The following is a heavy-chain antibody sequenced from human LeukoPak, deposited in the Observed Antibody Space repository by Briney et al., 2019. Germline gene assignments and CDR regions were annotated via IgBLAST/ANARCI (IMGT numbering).Heavy chain of an antibody. D-gene: IGHD6-13*01. CDR3: ARDKAAAGRGTFDY. Sequence: GGSLRLSCAASGFTFSCYAMHWVRQAPGKGLEWVAVISYDGSNKYYADSVKGRFTISRDNSKNTLYLQMNSLRAEDTAVYYCARDKAAAGRGTFDYWGQGTLVTVSS. CDR1: GFTFSCYA. J-gene: IGHJ4*02. V-gene: IGHV3-30-3*01. CDR2: ISYDGSNK.